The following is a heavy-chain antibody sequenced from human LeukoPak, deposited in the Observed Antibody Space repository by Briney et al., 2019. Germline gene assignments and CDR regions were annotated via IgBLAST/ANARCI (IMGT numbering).Heavy chain of an antibody. CDR2: INPNSGGT. CDR3: ARVKSYYYDTSDKDAFDI. Sequence: ASVKVSCKASGYTFTGYYMHWVRQAPGQGLEWMGWINPNSGGTNYAQKFQGRVTMTRDTSISTAYMELSSLRSEDTAVYYCARVKSYYYDTSDKDAFDIWGQGTMVTVPS. V-gene: IGHV1-2*02. CDR1: GYTFTGYY. D-gene: IGHD3-22*01. J-gene: IGHJ3*02.